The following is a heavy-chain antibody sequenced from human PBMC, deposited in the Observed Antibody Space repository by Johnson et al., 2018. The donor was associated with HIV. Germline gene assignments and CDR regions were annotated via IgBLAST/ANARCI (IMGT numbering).Heavy chain of an antibody. CDR3: TTDLDSSGLGGAFDI. CDR1: GFTFSSYG. J-gene: IGHJ3*02. CDR2: ISYDGSNK. Sequence: QVQLVESGGGVVQPGRSLRLSCAASGFTFSSYGMHWVRQAPGKGLEWVAVISYDGSNKYYADSVKGRFTISRDNSKNTLYLQMNSLKTEDTAVYYCTTDLDSSGLGGAFDIWGQGTMVTVSS. V-gene: IGHV3-30*03. D-gene: IGHD3-22*01.